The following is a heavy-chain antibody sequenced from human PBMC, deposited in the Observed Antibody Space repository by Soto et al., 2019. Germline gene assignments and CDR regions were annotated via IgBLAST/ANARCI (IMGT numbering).Heavy chain of an antibody. J-gene: IGHJ5*02. V-gene: IGHV5-51*01. CDR2: IYPGDSDT. CDR3: ARTRGRITIFGVVTPNCFDP. CDR1: GYSFTSYW. D-gene: IGHD3-3*01. Sequence: GESLKISCKGSGYSFTSYWIGWVRQMPGKGLEWMGIIYPGDSDTRYSPSFQGQVTISADKSISTAYLQWSSLKASDTAMYYCARTRGRITIFGVVTPNCFDPWGQGTLVTVSS.